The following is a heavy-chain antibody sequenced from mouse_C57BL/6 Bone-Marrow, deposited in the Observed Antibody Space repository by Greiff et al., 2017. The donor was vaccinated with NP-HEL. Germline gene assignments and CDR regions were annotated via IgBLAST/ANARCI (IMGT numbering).Heavy chain of an antibody. Sequence: VQLQQSGAELAKPGASVKLSCKASGYTFTSYWMHWVKQRPGQGLEWIGYINPSSGDTKYDQKFKDKATLTADKSSSTAYMQLSSLTYEDTAVYYCARYRASTGTRAMDYWGQGTSVTVSS. CDR3: ARYRASTGTRAMDY. J-gene: IGHJ4*01. CDR1: GYTFTSYW. CDR2: INPSSGDT. D-gene: IGHD4-1*02. V-gene: IGHV1-7*01.